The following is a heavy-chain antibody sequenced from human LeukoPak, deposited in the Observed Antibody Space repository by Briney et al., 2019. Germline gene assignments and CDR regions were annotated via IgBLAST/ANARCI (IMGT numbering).Heavy chain of an antibody. CDR1: GYTFTSYD. V-gene: IGHV1-8*01. J-gene: IGHJ4*02. Sequence: GASVKVSCKASGYTFTSYDINWVRQATGQGLEWMGWMNPNSGNTGYAQKFQGRVTMTRNTSISTAYMELSSLRSEDTAVYYCAREFFISGEEAYWGQGTLVTVSS. CDR2: MNPNSGNT. CDR3: AREFFISGEEAY. D-gene: IGHD1-26*01.